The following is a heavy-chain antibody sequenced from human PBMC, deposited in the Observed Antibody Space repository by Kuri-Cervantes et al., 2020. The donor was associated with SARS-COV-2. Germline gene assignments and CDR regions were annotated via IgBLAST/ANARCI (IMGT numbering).Heavy chain of an antibody. CDR1: GGTFSSYA. CDR3: ARDPSTYRAAAGYFDY. D-gene: IGHD6-13*01. J-gene: IGHJ4*02. V-gene: IGHV1-69*15. CDR2: IIPIFGTA. Sequence: VKVSCKASGGTFSSYAISWVRQAPGQGLEWMGRIIPIFGTANYAQKFQGRVTITADESTSTAYMELSSLRSEDTAVYYCARDPSTYRAAAGYFDYWGQGTLVTVSS.